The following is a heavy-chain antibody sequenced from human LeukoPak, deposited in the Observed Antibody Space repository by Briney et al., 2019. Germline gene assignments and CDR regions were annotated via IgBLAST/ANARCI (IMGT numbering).Heavy chain of an antibody. CDR3: ARDARFGWDYFDS. V-gene: IGHV4-59*11. Sequence: SETLSLTCTVSGDSFSDHYWSWIRQPPGKGLEWIGYIFYGGGTNYNPSLQSRVTISIDTSKNRFSLRLSSVTAADTAVDYCARDARFGWDYFDSWGQGTLVIVSS. CDR1: GDSFSDHY. D-gene: IGHD3-16*01. CDR2: IFYGGGT. J-gene: IGHJ4*02.